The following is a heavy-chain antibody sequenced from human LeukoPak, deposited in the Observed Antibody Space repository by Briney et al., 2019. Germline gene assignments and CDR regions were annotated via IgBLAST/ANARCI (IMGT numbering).Heavy chain of an antibody. J-gene: IGHJ3*02. Sequence: PGRSLRLSCVVSGFTFSSNHWVCQAPATGLGREAVISYEGSKKYYADSVKGRFTISRDSSKNTLSLQMNSLRAEDTAVYYCAKEYDRVHDAFDIWGQGTMVTVSS. D-gene: IGHD3-9*01. CDR1: GFTFSSN. V-gene: IGHV3-30*04. CDR3: AKEYDRVHDAFDI. CDR2: ISYEGSKK.